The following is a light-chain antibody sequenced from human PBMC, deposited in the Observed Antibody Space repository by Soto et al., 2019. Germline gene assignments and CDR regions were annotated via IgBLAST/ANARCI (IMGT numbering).Light chain of an antibody. J-gene: IGKJ2*01. Sequence: ELVMTHSTATLSLSQGEKATLSCSASQSVGTNIAWYQQKPGQAPRLLIYRASTRATGIPARFCCSGSGTDFTHTICSLQSEDFAVYNCQEYNNWPTENTFGQVTNQEI. CDR2: RAS. CDR3: QEYNNWPTENT. V-gene: IGKV3-15*01. CDR1: QSVGTN.